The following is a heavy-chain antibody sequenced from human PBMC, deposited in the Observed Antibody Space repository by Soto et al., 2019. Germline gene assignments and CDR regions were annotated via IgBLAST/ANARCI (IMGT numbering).Heavy chain of an antibody. Sequence: PSETLSLTCAVPSGSISSSNWWSWVRQPPGKGLEWIGEIYHSGTTNYNPSLKSRVTISVDTSKNQFSLKLSSVTAADTAVYYCAKGEGDTAMALDYWGQGTLVTVSS. CDR2: IYHSGTT. V-gene: IGHV4-4*02. D-gene: IGHD5-18*01. J-gene: IGHJ4*02. CDR1: SGSISSSNW. CDR3: AKGEGDTAMALDY.